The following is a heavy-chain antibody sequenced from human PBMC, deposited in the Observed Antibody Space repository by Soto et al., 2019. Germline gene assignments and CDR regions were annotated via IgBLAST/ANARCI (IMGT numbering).Heavy chain of an antibody. V-gene: IGHV3-23*01. J-gene: IGHJ4*02. CDR1: GFTFSSYA. CDR2: ISGSGVST. D-gene: IGHD5-12*01. Sequence: GGSLRLSCVASGFTFSSYAVSWVRQAPGKGLEWVSSISGSGVSTYYADSVKGRFTVSRDNSKNTLFLQMNSLRAEDTALYYCAKVRGGHDYDYWGQGTLVTVSS. CDR3: AKVRGGHDYDY.